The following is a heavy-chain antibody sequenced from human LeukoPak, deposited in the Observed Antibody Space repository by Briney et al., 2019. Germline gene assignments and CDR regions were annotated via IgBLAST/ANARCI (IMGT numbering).Heavy chain of an antibody. Sequence: PGGSLRLSCAASGFTFSSYEMNWVRQAPGKGLEWVSYISSSGSTISYADSVKGRFTISRDNAKNSLYLQMNSLRAEDTAVYYCARNGGSMIVVVIKHYYYYGMDVWGQGTTVTVSS. CDR1: GFTFSSYE. V-gene: IGHV3-48*03. D-gene: IGHD3-22*01. J-gene: IGHJ6*02. CDR2: ISSSGSTI. CDR3: ARNGGSMIVVVIKHYYYYGMDV.